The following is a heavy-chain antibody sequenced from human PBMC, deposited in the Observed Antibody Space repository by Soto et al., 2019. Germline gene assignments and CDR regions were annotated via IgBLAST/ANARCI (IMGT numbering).Heavy chain of an antibody. Sequence: GGSLRLSCAASGFTFSSYAMSWVRQAPGKGLEWVSAISGSGGSTYYADSVKGRFTISRDNSKNTLYLQMNSLRAEDRAVYSCASHDCTNGVCYSTHFQHWGQGTLVTVSS. CDR2: ISGSGGST. CDR1: GFTFSSYA. V-gene: IGHV3-23*01. J-gene: IGHJ1*01. CDR3: ASHDCTNGVCYSTHFQH. D-gene: IGHD2-8*01.